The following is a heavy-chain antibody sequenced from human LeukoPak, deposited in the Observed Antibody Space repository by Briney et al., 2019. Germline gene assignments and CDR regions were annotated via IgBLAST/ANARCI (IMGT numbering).Heavy chain of an antibody. Sequence: ASVKVSCKASGYTFTSYGISWVRQAPGHGLEWMGWISAYNGNTNYAQKLQGRATMTTDTSTSTAYMELRSLRSDDTAVYYCARGNYVWGSYRSPDAFDIWGQGTMVTVSS. CDR1: GYTFTSYG. D-gene: IGHD3-16*02. J-gene: IGHJ3*02. V-gene: IGHV1-18*01. CDR2: ISAYNGNT. CDR3: ARGNYVWGSYRSPDAFDI.